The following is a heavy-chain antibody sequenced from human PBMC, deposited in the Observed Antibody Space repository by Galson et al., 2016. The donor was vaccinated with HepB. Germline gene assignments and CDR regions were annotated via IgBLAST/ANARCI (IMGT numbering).Heavy chain of an antibody. V-gene: IGHV1-69*13. J-gene: IGHJ4*02. CDR2: IIPILGST. CDR1: GGGFSTYA. D-gene: IGHD3-10*01. Sequence: SVKVSCKASGGGFSTYAISWVRQVPGQGLEWMGGIIPILGSTNYAQTFQDRISISADGSATTVDMDLRSLRPEDTAMYYCARDGGFASYYGDSWGQGTLVTVSS. CDR3: ARDGGFASYYGDS.